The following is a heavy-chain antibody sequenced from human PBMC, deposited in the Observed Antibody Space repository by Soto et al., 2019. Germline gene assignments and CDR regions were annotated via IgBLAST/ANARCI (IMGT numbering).Heavy chain of an antibody. V-gene: IGHV3-23*01. J-gene: IGHJ4*02. D-gene: IGHD6-13*01. CDR3: ARRSSSWYFDY. CDR1: GFTFSGYA. CDR2: ISGSGGST. Sequence: EVQLLESGGGLVQPGGSLRLSCAASGFTFSGYAMNWVRQAPGKGLEWVSVISGSGGSTYYADSVKGRFTISRDNSKNTLYLLMNGLRAEDTAVYYCARRSSSWYFDYWGQGTLVTVSS.